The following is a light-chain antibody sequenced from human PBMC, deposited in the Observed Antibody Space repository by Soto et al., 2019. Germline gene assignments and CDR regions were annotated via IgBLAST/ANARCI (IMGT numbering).Light chain of an antibody. V-gene: IGKV3-20*01. CDR3: QKYNGAFWT. CDR1: QSVSSSY. CDR2: GAS. J-gene: IGKJ1*01. Sequence: EIVLTQSPGTLSFSPGERATLSCRASQSVSSSYLAWYQQKPGQAPRLLIYGASSRATGIPDRFSGSGSGTDFTLTISSLQPEDVATYYCQKYNGAFWTFGQGTKVDIK.